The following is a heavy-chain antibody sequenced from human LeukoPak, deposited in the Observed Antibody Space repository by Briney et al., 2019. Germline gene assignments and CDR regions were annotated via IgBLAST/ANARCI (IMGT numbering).Heavy chain of an antibody. D-gene: IGHD2-15*01. J-gene: IGHJ4*02. CDR2: INHSGST. CDR3: AREGKLLAFDY. Sequence: SETLSLTCAVYGGSFSGYYWSWIRQPPGKGLEWIGEINHSGSTNYNPSLKSRVTISVDTSKNQFSLKLSSVTAADTAVYYCAREGKLLAFDYWGQGTLVTVSS. CDR1: GGSFSGYY. V-gene: IGHV4-34*01.